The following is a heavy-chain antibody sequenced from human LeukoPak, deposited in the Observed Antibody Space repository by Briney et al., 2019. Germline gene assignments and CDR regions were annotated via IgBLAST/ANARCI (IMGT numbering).Heavy chain of an antibody. CDR2: INQDGSEE. V-gene: IGHV3-7*01. J-gene: IGHJ4*02. CDR3: VRDGGVSGYDLLDY. Sequence: GGSLRLSCAATGFTFSNYWMTWVRQAPGKGLEWVAHINQDGSEEHYMDSAKARFTISRDNAKNSLSLQMNSLRAEDTAVYYCVRDGGVSGYDLLDYWGQGTLVTVSS. CDR1: GFTFSNYW. D-gene: IGHD5-12*01.